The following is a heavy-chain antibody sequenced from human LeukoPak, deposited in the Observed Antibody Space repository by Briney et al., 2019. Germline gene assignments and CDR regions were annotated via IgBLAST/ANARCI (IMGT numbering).Heavy chain of an antibody. J-gene: IGHJ6*02. V-gene: IGHV1-69*13. D-gene: IGHD2-15*01. CDR1: GGTFSSYA. CDR2: IIPIFGTA. CDR3: ARDQGHRSGGSCYSGIYYYYGMDV. Sequence: SVKVSCKASGGTFSSYAISWVRQAPGQGLEWMGGIIPIFGTANYAQKFQGRVTITADESTSTAYMELSSLRSEDTAVYYCARDQGHRSGGSCYSGIYYYYGMDVWGQGTTVTVSS.